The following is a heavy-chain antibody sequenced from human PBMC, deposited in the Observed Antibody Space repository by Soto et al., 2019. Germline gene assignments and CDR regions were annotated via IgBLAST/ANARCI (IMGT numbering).Heavy chain of an antibody. CDR1: GYIFSANY. CDR2: INPHSGAT. V-gene: IGHV1-2*02. Sequence: ASVKVSCKASGYIFSANYIHWVRQAPGQGLEWLGWINPHSGATNYAQKFLGRVTMSADTSASTAYMDLARLKSDDTAVYYCALWGELGLSYFDYWGQGTLVTVSS. J-gene: IGHJ4*02. D-gene: IGHD1-26*01. CDR3: ALWGELGLSYFDY.